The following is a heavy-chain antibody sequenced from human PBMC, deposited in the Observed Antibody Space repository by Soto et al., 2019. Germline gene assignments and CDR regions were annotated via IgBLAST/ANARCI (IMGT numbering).Heavy chain of an antibody. D-gene: IGHD3-16*02. CDR3: AKGGKIMITFGGVIDTRYYYYYMDV. Sequence: GGSLRLSCAASGFTFSSYAMSWVRQAPGKGLEWVSAISGSGGSTYYADSVKGRFTISRDNSKNTLYLQMNSLRAEDTAVYYCAKGGKIMITFGGVIDTRYYYYYMDVWGKGTTVTVSS. V-gene: IGHV3-23*01. J-gene: IGHJ6*03. CDR2: ISGSGGST. CDR1: GFTFSSYA.